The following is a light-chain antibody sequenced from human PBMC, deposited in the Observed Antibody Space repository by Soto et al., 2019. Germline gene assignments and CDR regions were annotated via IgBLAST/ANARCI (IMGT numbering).Light chain of an antibody. CDR3: TSYTSSSTLL. CDR2: EVS. J-gene: IGLJ3*02. CDR1: SSDVGGYNY. Sequence: QSALTQPASVSGSPGQSITISCTGTSSDVGGYNYVSWYQQHPGKAPKLIIYEVSYRPSGISYRVSGSKSSNTASLTISGLRAEDEADYYCTSYTSSSTLLFGGGTKVTVL. V-gene: IGLV2-14*01.